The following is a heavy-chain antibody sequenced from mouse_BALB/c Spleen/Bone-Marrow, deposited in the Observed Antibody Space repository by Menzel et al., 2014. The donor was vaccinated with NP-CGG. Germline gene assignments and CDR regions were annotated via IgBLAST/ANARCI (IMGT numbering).Heavy chain of an antibody. CDR3: ARYDYAMDY. CDR2: IWSDGST. V-gene: IGHV2-6-1*01. D-gene: IGHD2-14*01. CDR1: GFSLTSYG. Sequence: VQLQQSGPGLVAPSQSLSITCTISGFSLTSYGVHWVRQPPGKGLEWLVVIWSDGSTTNNSALKSRLSISKDNSKSKVFLKMNSRQTDDTAMYCYARYDYAMDYWGQGTSVTVSS. J-gene: IGHJ4*01.